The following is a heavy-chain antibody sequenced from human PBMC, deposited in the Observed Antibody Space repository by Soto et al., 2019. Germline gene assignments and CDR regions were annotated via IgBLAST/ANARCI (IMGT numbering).Heavy chain of an antibody. CDR1: GFTFSSYW. CDR3: ARDQGYYDFWSGYYTNYYYYYYMDV. V-gene: IGHV3-74*01. Sequence: GGSLRLSCAASGFTFSSYWMHWVRQAPGKGLVWVSRINSDGSSTSYADSVKGRFTISRDNAKNTLYLQMNSLRAEDTAEYYCARDQGYYDFWSGYYTNYYYYYYMDVWGKGTTVTVSS. D-gene: IGHD3-3*01. J-gene: IGHJ6*03. CDR2: INSDGSST.